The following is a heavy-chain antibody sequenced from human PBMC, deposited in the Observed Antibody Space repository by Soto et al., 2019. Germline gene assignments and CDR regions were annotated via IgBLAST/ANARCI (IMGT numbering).Heavy chain of an antibody. CDR1: GFTFSSYG. V-gene: IGHV3-33*01. J-gene: IGHJ6*03. CDR3: ARVRGLGNYYMEV. Sequence: QVQLVESGGGVVQPGRSLRLSCAASGFTFSSYGMHWVRQAPGKGLEWVAVIWYDGSNKYYADSVKGRFTISRENSKNTLYLQMNSLRAEDTAVYYCARVRGLGNYYMEVWGKGTTVTVSS. CDR2: IWYDGSNK.